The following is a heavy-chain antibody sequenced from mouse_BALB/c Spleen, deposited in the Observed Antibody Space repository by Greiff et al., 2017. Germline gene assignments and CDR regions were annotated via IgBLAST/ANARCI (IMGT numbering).Heavy chain of an antibody. CDR1: GYTFTSYW. J-gene: IGHJ2*01. D-gene: IGHD2-2*01. Sequence: QVQLQQSGAELAKPGASVKMSCKASGYTFTSYWMHWVKQRPGQGLEWIGYINPSTGYTEYNQKFKDKATLTADKSSSTAYMQLSSLTSEDSAVYYCAREWVTFDYWGQGTTLTVSS. V-gene: IGHV1-7*01. CDR3: AREWVTFDY. CDR2: INPSTGYT.